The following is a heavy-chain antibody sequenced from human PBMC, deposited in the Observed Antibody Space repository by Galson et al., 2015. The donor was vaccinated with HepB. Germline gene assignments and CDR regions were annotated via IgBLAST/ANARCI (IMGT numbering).Heavy chain of an antibody. CDR1: GYTFTTNG. Sequence: QSGAEVKKPGASVRVSCKASGYTFTTNGISWVRQAPGQGLEWMGWISANSGKTNYAQKYQNRVTLTRDTATSTVHMELRSLRSDDTAVYYCARDHRWYFDYWGQGSLVTVSS. D-gene: IGHD2-15*01. J-gene: IGHJ4*02. CDR3: ARDHRWYFDY. V-gene: IGHV1-18*04. CDR2: ISANSGKT.